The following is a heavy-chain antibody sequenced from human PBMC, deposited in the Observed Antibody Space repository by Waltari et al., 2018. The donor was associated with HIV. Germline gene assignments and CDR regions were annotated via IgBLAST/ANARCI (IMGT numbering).Heavy chain of an antibody. J-gene: IGHJ4*02. CDR2: ISASSFIHT. V-gene: IGHV3-23*01. CDR3: AHQISGQWLTPGH. Sequence: EVQLLESGGGLVQPGVSLRLSCTASGFAFNNYATNWVRQAPGKGLEWVSAISASSFIHTYYADSVRGRFTVSRDNSKSTTYLQMNSLRVEDTAVYYCAHQISGQWLTPGHWGQGTLVTVSS. D-gene: IGHD6-19*01. CDR1: GFAFNNYA.